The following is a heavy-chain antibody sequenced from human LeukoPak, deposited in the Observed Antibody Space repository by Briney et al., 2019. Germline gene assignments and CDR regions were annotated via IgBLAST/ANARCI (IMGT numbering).Heavy chain of an antibody. D-gene: IGHD3-3*01. J-gene: IGHJ4*02. V-gene: IGHV3-48*01. CDR3: ARYGGDSFYDFGSGSKTGFDY. Sequence: GGSLRLSCAASGFTFSSYSMNWVRQAPGKGLGWVSYVSSSSSTIYYADSVKGRFTISRDNAKNSLYLKMNSPRAEDTAVYYCARYGGDSFYDFGSGSKTGFDYWGQGTLVTVSS. CDR1: GFTFSSYS. CDR2: VSSSSSTI.